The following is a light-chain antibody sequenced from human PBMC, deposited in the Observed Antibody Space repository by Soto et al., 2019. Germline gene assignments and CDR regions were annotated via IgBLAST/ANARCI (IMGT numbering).Light chain of an antibody. V-gene: IGKV3-20*01. J-gene: IGKJ1*01. Sequence: EIVLTQSPGTLSLSPGERATLSCRASQSVSTSDLAWYQQKPGQAPRLLIYGASSRATGIPDRFSGSGSRTDFTLTISGVEPEDCAVYYCQQYGRSPSWTFGQGTKVDIK. CDR2: GAS. CDR1: QSVSTSD. CDR3: QQYGRSPSWT.